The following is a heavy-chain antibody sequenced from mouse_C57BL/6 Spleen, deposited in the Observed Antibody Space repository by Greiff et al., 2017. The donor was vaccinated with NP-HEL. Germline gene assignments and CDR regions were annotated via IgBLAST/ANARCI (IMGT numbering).Heavy chain of an antibody. CDR1: GFTFSDYY. Sequence: EVMLVESEGGLVQPGSSMKLSCTASGFTFSDYYMAWVRQVPEKGLEWVANINYDGSSTYYLDSLKSRFIISRDNAKNILYLQMSSLKSEDTATYYCARDGGKGYYFDYWGQGTTLTVSS. CDR2: INYDGSST. V-gene: IGHV5-16*01. CDR3: ARDGGKGYYFDY. J-gene: IGHJ2*01.